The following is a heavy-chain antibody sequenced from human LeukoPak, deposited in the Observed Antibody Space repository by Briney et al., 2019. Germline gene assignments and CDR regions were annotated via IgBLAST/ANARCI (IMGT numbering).Heavy chain of an antibody. J-gene: IGHJ4*02. Sequence: GGSLRLSCAASGFTFSSYWMNWARQAPGKGLEWVASINHNGNVNYYVDSVKGRFTISRDNAKNSLYLQMSNLRAEDTAVYFCARGGGPAATTGIDYWGQGTLVTVSS. V-gene: IGHV3-7*03. CDR3: ARGGGPAATTGIDY. CDR2: INHNGNVN. D-gene: IGHD2-2*01. CDR1: GFTFSSYW.